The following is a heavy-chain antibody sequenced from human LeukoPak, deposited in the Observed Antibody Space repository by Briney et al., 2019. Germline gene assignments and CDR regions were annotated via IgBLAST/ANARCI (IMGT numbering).Heavy chain of an antibody. D-gene: IGHD2-15*01. CDR3: ARAVAL. Sequence: SETLSLTCAVSGGSISISNSNWWSWVRQPPGKGLEWIGEISHSGSTNYNPSLKSRVTISVDTSKNQFSLKLSSVTAADTAVYYCARAVALWGQGTLVTVSS. CDR1: GGSISISNSNW. V-gene: IGHV4-4*02. J-gene: IGHJ4*02. CDR2: ISHSGST.